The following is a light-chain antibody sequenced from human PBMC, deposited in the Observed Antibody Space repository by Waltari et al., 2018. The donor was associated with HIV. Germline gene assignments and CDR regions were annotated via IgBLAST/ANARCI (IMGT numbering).Light chain of an antibody. Sequence: EPVMTQSPATLSVSPGERATLSCRASQSVSSNLAWYQQKPGQAPRLLIFGASTRATGISARFSGSGSGTEFTLTINSLQSEDCAVYYCQQYDSWPPFTFGPGTKVDIK. V-gene: IGKV3-15*01. CDR1: QSVSSN. CDR3: QQYDSWPPFT. J-gene: IGKJ3*01. CDR2: GAS.